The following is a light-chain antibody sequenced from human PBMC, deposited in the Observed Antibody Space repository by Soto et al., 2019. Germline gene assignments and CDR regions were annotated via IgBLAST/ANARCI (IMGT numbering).Light chain of an antibody. V-gene: IGKV3D-7*01. CDR3: QQDYNLPT. J-gene: IGKJ1*01. CDR1: QSVSSSY. Sequence: PGERVTLSCRASQSVSSSYLTCYQQKPGQAPRLLIYGASTRATSIPARFSGSGSGTDFTLTISSLQPEDFAVYYCQQDYNLPTFGQGTKVDIK. CDR2: GAS.